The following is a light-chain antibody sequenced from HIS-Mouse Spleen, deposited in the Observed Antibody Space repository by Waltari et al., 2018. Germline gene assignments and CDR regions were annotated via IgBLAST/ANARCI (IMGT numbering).Light chain of an antibody. CDR3: QQRSNWPLT. CDR2: DAS. Sequence: EIVLTQSPATLSLSPGERATLSCRASQSVSSYLAWYQQKPRPAPRLLIYDASNRATGIPARFSGSGSGTDVTLTISSLEPEDFAVYYCQQRSNWPLTFGGGTKVEIK. J-gene: IGKJ4*01. V-gene: IGKV3-11*01. CDR1: QSVSSY.